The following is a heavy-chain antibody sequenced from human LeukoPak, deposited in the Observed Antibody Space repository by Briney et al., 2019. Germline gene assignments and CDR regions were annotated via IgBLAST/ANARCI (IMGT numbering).Heavy chain of an antibody. CDR3: TSDYYGSGTYRIGFDY. CDR2: IRSKGYGETT. Sequence: GGSLRLSCTASGFTFGDYAMSWVRQAPGKGLEWVGFIRSKGYGETTEYVASVKGRFTISRDDSKSIAYLQMNSLKTEDTAMYYCTSDYYGSGTYRIGFDYWGQGTLVTVSS. J-gene: IGHJ4*02. D-gene: IGHD3-10*01. V-gene: IGHV3-49*04. CDR1: GFTFGDYA.